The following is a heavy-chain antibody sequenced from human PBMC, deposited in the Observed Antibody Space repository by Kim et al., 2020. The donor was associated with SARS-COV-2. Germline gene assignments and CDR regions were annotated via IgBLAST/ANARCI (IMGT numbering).Heavy chain of an antibody. CDR3: ARPPRGGNAPGAFDI. V-gene: IGHV4-39*01. J-gene: IGHJ3*02. Sequence: PSLKSRVTISVDTAKNQFSMKLSSGTAADTAVYYCARPPRGGNAPGAFDIWGQGTMVTVSS. D-gene: IGHD3-16*01.